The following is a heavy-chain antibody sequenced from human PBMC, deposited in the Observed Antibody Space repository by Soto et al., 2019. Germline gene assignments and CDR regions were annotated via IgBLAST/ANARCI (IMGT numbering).Heavy chain of an antibody. Sequence: GGSLRLSCAASGFAFSSYSMNWVRQAPGKGLEWVSSISSSSSYIYYADSVKGRFTISRDNAKNSLYLQMNSLRAEDTAVYYCASTTLPGYTSSWLLDHWGQGTLVTVSS. CDR2: ISSSSSYI. D-gene: IGHD6-13*01. V-gene: IGHV3-21*01. CDR1: GFAFSSYS. CDR3: ASTTLPGYTSSWLLDH. J-gene: IGHJ4*02.